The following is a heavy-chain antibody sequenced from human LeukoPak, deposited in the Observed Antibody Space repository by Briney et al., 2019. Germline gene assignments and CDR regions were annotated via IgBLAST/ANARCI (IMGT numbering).Heavy chain of an antibody. Sequence: ASVKVSCKASGYTFTGYYMHWVRQAPGQGLEWMGRINPNSGGTNYAQKFQGRVTMTGDTSISTAYMELSRLRSDDTAVYYCARAGRYFDWPDLYFDYWGQGTLVTVSS. D-gene: IGHD3-9*01. CDR3: ARAGRYFDWPDLYFDY. V-gene: IGHV1-2*06. CDR2: INPNSGGT. J-gene: IGHJ4*02. CDR1: GYTFTGYY.